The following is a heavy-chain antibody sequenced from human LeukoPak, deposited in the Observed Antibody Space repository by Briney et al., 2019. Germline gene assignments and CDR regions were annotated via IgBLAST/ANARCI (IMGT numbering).Heavy chain of an antibody. D-gene: IGHD6-6*01. CDR1: GYTLTELS. J-gene: IGHJ4*02. Sequence: ASVKVSCKVSGYTLTELSMHWVRQAPGKGLEWKGGFDPEDGETIYAQKFQGRVTMSEDTSTDTDYMELSSLRSKDTAVYYCATALTAKLVRPRGTLDYWGQGTLVTVSS. CDR3: ATALTAKLVRPRGTLDY. CDR2: FDPEDGET. V-gene: IGHV1-24*01.